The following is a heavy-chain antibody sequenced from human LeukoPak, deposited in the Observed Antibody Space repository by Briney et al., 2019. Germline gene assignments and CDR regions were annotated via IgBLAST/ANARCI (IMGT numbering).Heavy chain of an antibody. V-gene: IGHV1-69*13. CDR2: IIPIFGTA. CDR1: GYTFTSYG. J-gene: IGHJ6*04. CDR3: ARDRSSGSYYLGDV. Sequence: ASVKVSCKASGYTFTSYGISWVRQAPGQGLEWMGGIIPIFGTANYAQKFQGRVTITADESTSTAYMELSSLRSEDTAVYYCARDRSSGSYYLGDVWGKGTTVTVSS. D-gene: IGHD3-10*01.